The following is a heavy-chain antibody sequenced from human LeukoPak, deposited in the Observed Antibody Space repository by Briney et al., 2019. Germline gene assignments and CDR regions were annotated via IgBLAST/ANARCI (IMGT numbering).Heavy chain of an antibody. Sequence: SETLSLTCTVSGGSISSYYWSRIRQPPGKGLEWIGYIYYSGSTNYNPSLKSRVTISVDTSKNQFSLKLSSVTAADTAVYYCARQRGFGSDAFDIWGQGTMVTVSS. CDR3: ARQRGFGSDAFDI. CDR1: GGSISSYY. J-gene: IGHJ3*02. V-gene: IGHV4-59*08. D-gene: IGHD3-10*01. CDR2: IYYSGST.